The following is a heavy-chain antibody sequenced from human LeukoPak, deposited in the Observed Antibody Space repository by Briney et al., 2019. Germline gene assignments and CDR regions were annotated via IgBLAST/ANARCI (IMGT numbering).Heavy chain of an antibody. J-gene: IGHJ4*02. Sequence: ASVKVSCKASGYNFIIYSINWVRQAPGQGLEWMGWISPYNGNTIYAQKLQGRVTMTTDTSTSTAYMELRSLRSDDTAVYYCVRRFGYDFWSGHPMGDYWGQGDLVSVSS. CDR3: VRRFGYDFWSGHPMGDY. CDR2: ISPYNGNT. V-gene: IGHV1-18*01. D-gene: IGHD3-3*01. CDR1: GYNFIIYS.